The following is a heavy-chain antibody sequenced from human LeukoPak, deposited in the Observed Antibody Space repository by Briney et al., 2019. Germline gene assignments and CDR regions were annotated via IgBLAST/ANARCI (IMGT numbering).Heavy chain of an antibody. D-gene: IGHD4-23*01. CDR2: ISGSSYYI. Sequence: GGSLRLSCAASGFTFSSYTMNWVRQAPGKGLEWVSSISGSSYYIYYADSVKGRFTISRDNAKNSPYLQMNSLRAEDTAVYYCARDIYGGNWPNDYWGQGTLVTVSS. V-gene: IGHV3-21*01. CDR3: ARDIYGGNWPNDY. J-gene: IGHJ4*02. CDR1: GFTFSSYT.